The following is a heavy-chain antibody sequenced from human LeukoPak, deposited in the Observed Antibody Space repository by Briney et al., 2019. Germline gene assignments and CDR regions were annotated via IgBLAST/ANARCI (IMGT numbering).Heavy chain of an antibody. D-gene: IGHD1-26*01. J-gene: IGHJ3*02. V-gene: IGHV3-53*01. CDR3: ARGGSYLSAFDI. Sequence: GGSLRLSCAASDFSFITYAMSWVRQAPGKGLEWVSIIYSGGSTFYADSVKGRFTISRDNSKNTLYLQMNSLRAEDTAVCYCARGGSYLSAFDIWGQGTMVTVSS. CDR1: DFSFITYA. CDR2: IYSGGST.